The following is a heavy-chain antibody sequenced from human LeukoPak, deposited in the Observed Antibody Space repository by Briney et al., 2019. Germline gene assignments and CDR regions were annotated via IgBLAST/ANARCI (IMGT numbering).Heavy chain of an antibody. V-gene: IGHV5-51*01. CDR3: AVAHDSSGYFAYDY. Sequence: LGESLKISCKGSGYSFTSYWNGWVRQMPGKGLEWMGIIYPGDSDTRYSPSFQGQVTISADKSISTAYLQWSSLKASDTAMYYCAVAHDSSGYFAYDYWGQGTLVTVSS. D-gene: IGHD3-22*01. J-gene: IGHJ4*02. CDR2: IYPGDSDT. CDR1: GYSFTSYW.